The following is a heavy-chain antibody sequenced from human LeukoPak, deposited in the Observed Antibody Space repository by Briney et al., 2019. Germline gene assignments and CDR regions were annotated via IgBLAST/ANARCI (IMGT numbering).Heavy chain of an antibody. CDR2: IYHSGST. V-gene: IGHV4-30-2*01. D-gene: IGHD3-22*01. Sequence: PSQTLSLTCTVSGGSISSGGYYWSWIRQPPGKGLEWIGYIYHSGSTYYNPSLKSRVTISVDRSKNQFSLKLSPVTAADTAVYYCARDHDSSGYYIPFDYWGQGTLVTVSS. CDR3: ARDHDSSGYYIPFDY. J-gene: IGHJ4*02. CDR1: GGSISSGGYY.